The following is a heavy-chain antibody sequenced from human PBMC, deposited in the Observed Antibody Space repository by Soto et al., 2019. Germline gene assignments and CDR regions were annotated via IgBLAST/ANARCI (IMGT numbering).Heavy chain of an antibody. CDR3: ANAGRGYSYGPLYYYGMDV. V-gene: IGHV3-23*01. J-gene: IGHJ6*02. D-gene: IGHD5-18*01. CDR1: GFTFSSYA. CDR2: ISGSGGST. Sequence: EVQLLESGGGLVQPGGSLRLSCAASGFTFSSYAMSWVRQAPGKGLEWVSAISGSGGSTYYADSVKGRFTISRDNSKNPLYLQMNRLRAEDPAVYYCANAGRGYSYGPLYYYGMDVWGQGTTVTVS.